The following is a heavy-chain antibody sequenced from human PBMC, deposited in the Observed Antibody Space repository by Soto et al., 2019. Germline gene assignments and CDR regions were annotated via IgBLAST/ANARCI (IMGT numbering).Heavy chain of an antibody. Sequence: ASVKVSCKASGYTFTSYGISWVRQAPGQGLEWMGWISAYNGSTNYAQKLQGRVTMTTDTSTSTAYMELRSLRSDDTAVYYCARDRSPITIFGVVVRDMVFDIWGQGTMVTVSS. J-gene: IGHJ3*02. CDR1: GYTFTSYG. CDR3: ARDRSPITIFGVVVRDMVFDI. D-gene: IGHD3-3*01. V-gene: IGHV1-18*01. CDR2: ISAYNGST.